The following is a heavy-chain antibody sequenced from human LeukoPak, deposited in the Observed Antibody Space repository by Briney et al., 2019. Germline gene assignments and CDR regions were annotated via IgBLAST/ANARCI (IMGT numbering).Heavy chain of an antibody. Sequence: SETLSLTCTVSGGSISSSSHYWGWIRQPPGKGLEWIGSIYYSGSTYYNPSLKSRVTISVDTSKNQFSLKLSSVTAADTSVYYCARQKSGSYGLFDYWGQGTPVTVSS. D-gene: IGHD1-26*01. CDR3: ARQKSGSYGLFDY. CDR2: IYYSGST. J-gene: IGHJ4*02. CDR1: GGSISSSSHY. V-gene: IGHV4-39*01.